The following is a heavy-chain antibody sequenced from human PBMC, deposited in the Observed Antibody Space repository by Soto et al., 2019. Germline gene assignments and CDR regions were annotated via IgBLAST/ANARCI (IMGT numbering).Heavy chain of an antibody. CDR3: ARELDDAFDI. Sequence: GGSQRLSCAASGFTFSSYAMSWVRQAPGKGLEWVSAISGSGGSTYYADSVKGRFTISRVNSNNTLYLQMNSLTAEDPAVYYCARELDDAFDIWGQGTMVTVSS. J-gene: IGHJ3*02. CDR2: ISGSGGST. V-gene: IGHV3-23*01. D-gene: IGHD1-1*01. CDR1: GFTFSSYA.